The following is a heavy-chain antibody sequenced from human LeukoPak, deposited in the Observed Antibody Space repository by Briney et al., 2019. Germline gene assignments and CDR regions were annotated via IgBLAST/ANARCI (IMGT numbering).Heavy chain of an antibody. CDR1: GGSISSYF. CDR2: IYTSGST. Sequence: SETLSLTCTVSGGSISSYFWSWIRQPPGKGLEWIGYIYTSGSTNYNPSLKSRVTISVDTSKNQFSLKLSSVTAADTAVHYCARLKWIDAFDIWGQGTMVTVSS. D-gene: IGHD5-12*01. V-gene: IGHV4-4*09. CDR3: ARLKWIDAFDI. J-gene: IGHJ3*02.